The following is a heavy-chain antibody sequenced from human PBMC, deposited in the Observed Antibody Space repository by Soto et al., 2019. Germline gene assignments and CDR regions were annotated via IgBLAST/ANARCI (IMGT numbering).Heavy chain of an antibody. V-gene: IGHV1-69*06. CDR1: GGTFSSYA. D-gene: IGHD3-9*01. CDR2: IIPIFGTA. J-gene: IGHJ6*02. Sequence: ASVKVSCKASGGTFSSYAISWVRQAPGQGLEWMGGIIPIFGTANYAQKFQGRVTITADKSTSTAYMELSSLRSEDTAVYYCARGAQYYDILTGYYPSYYYYGMDVWGQGTTVTVSS. CDR3: ARGAQYYDILTGYYPSYYYYGMDV.